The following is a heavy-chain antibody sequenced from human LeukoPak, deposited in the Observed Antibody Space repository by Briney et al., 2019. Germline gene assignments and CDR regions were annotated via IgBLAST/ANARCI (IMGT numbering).Heavy chain of an antibody. Sequence: GSSVKVSCKASGGTLSRFAISWVRQAPGQGLEWMGWINPNSGDTNYAQKFQGRVTMTRDTSISTAYMELSRLRSDDTAVYYCATPVGPYYYESSGYAGRDYWGQGTLVTVSS. CDR2: INPNSGDT. V-gene: IGHV1-2*02. CDR3: ATPVGPYYYESSGYAGRDY. D-gene: IGHD3-22*01. J-gene: IGHJ4*02. CDR1: GGTLSRFA.